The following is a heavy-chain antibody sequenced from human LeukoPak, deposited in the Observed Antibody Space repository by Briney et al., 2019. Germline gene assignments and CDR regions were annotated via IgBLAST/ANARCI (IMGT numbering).Heavy chain of an antibody. D-gene: IGHD4-17*01. Sequence: ASVKVSCKASGYTFTGYYMHWVRQAPGQGLEWMGWINPNSGGTNYAQKFQGRVTMTRDTSISTAYMELSRLRSDDTAVYYCASIAHGDYVYYYYMDVWGKGTTVTVSS. CDR2: INPNSGGT. CDR1: GYTFTGYY. J-gene: IGHJ6*03. V-gene: IGHV1-2*02. CDR3: ASIAHGDYVYYYYMDV.